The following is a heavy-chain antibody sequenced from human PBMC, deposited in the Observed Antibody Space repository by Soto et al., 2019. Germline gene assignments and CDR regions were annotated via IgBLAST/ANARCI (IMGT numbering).Heavy chain of an antibody. CDR1: GFSLITSGLG. D-gene: IGHD6-19*01. CDR3: AHRPSGWYLFDY. J-gene: IGHJ4*02. V-gene: IGHV2-5*01. CDR2: IYWNDDK. Sequence: QVTLKESGPTLVRPTQTLTLTCTFSGFSLITSGLGVGWNRQPPGKALEWLALIYWNDDKRYSPSLKARLTITQDTSKNQVVLTMTNINPVDTATYYCAHRPSGWYLFDYWCQGTLVTVSS.